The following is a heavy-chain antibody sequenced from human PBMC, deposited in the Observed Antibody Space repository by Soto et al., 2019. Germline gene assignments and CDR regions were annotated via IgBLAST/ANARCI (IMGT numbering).Heavy chain of an antibody. V-gene: IGHV6-1*01. CDR1: GDSVSSYSAA. D-gene: IGHD3-10*01. J-gene: IGHJ5*02. CDR2: TYYRSRFFS. Sequence: SQTLSLTCAISGDSVSSYSAAWNWIRQSPSGGLEWLGRTYYRSRFFSDYAESVTSRIIINPDTSKNQFSLQLKSVTPEDTAVYYCVRDRYSSSGWFDPWAREPRSPSPQ. CDR3: VRDRYSSSGWFDP.